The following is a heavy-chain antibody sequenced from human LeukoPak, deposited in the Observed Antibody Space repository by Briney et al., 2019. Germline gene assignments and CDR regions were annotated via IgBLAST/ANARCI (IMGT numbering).Heavy chain of an antibody. J-gene: IGHJ4*02. D-gene: IGHD3-22*01. V-gene: IGHV3-9*01. CDR3: AKDTWDSSGYLSL. CDR2: ISWHSGSI. CDR1: GFTFHDYA. Sequence: HPGGSLRLSCAASGFTFHDYAMHWVRQAPGKVLEWVSGISWHSGSIGYADSVKGRFTISRDNAKNSLYLQMNSLRAEDTALYYCAKDTWDSSGYLSLWGQGTLVTVSS.